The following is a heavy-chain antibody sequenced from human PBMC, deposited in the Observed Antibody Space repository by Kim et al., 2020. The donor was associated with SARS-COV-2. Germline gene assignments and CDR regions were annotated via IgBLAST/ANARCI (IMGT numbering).Heavy chain of an antibody. V-gene: IGHV3-30*18. Sequence: GGSLRLSCAASGFTFSSYGMHWVRQAPGKGLEWVAVISYDGSNKYYADSVKGRFTISRDNSKNTLYLQMNSLRAEDTAVYYCAKIGEVSAGARRGGFDYWGQGTLVTVSS. J-gene: IGHJ4*02. CDR3: AKIGEVSAGARRGGFDY. D-gene: IGHD1-26*01. CDR2: ISYDGSNK. CDR1: GFTFSSYG.